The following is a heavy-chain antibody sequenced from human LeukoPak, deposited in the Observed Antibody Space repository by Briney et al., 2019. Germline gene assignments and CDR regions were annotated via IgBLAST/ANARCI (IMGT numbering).Heavy chain of an antibody. D-gene: IGHD6-13*01. CDR1: GGSFSGYY. V-gene: IGHV4-34*01. CDR3: ARHSSSSRGNYMDV. Sequence: MSSETLSLTCAVYGGSFSGYYWSWIRQPPGKGLEWIGEINHSGSTNYNPSLKSRVTISVDTSKNQFSLKLSSVTAADTAVYYCARHSSSSRGNYMDVWGKGTTVTVSS. J-gene: IGHJ6*03. CDR2: INHSGST.